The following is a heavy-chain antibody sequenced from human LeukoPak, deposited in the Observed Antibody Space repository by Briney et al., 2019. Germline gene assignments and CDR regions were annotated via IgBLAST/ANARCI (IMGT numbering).Heavy chain of an antibody. CDR3: VREPLIGGWFDP. CDR1: GLTFSSYE. J-gene: IGHJ5*02. Sequence: PGGSLRLSCAASGLTFSSYEMNWVRQAPGKGLEWVSYISESGNEKQYADSVKGRFTISRDNTKNSVYLEMNSLRGEDTAIYYCVREPLIGGWFDPWGQGTLVTVSS. CDR2: ISESGNEK. D-gene: IGHD3-22*01. V-gene: IGHV3-48*03.